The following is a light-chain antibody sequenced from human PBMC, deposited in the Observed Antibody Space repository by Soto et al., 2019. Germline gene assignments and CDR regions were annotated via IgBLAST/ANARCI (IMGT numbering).Light chain of an antibody. Sequence: DIQMTQSPSTLSASVGDRVSITCRASQSVDRYLVWYQQKPGKAPHRLIYDASSLESGVPSRFSGSGSGTEFTLTISSLQPDDFTTYYCQQYNDYTWTFGQGTKVEV. CDR1: QSVDRY. J-gene: IGKJ1*01. CDR3: QQYNDYTWT. CDR2: DAS. V-gene: IGKV1-5*01.